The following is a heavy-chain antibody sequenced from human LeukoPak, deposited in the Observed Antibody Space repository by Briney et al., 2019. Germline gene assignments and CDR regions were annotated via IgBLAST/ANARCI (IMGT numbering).Heavy chain of an antibody. CDR2: ISSSSSTI. D-gene: IGHD3-10*01. CDR1: GFTFSSYS. J-gene: IGHJ4*02. Sequence: GGSLRLSCAASGFTFSSYSMNWVRQAPGKGLEWVSYISSSSSTIYYADSVKGRFTISRDNAKNSLYLQMNSLRAKDTAVYYCARPFSGSLDYWGQGTLVTVFS. V-gene: IGHV3-48*01. CDR3: ARPFSGSLDY.